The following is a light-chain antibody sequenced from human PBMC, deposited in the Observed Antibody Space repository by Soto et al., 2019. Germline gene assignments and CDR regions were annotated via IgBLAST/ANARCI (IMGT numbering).Light chain of an antibody. CDR3: QQYGSSPRT. J-gene: IGKJ1*01. V-gene: IGKV3-20*01. CDR1: QGVXRN. Sequence: GLTQSPATLSVSPGDRATLPCRASQGVXRNLGWYQQKPGQAPRFLXDGASSRATGIPDRFSGSGSGTDFTLTISRLEPEDFAVYYCQQYGSSPRTFGQGTKVDI. CDR2: GAS.